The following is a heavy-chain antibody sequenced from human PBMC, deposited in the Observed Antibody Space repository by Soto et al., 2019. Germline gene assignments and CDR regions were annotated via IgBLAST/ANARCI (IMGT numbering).Heavy chain of an antibody. Sequence: RRLSCAASGFTFSGSAMHWVRQASGKGLEWVGRIRSKANSYATAYAASVKGRFTISRDDSKNTAYLQMNSLKTEDTAVYYCTRLGNTAMVRNGMDVWGQGTTVTF. CDR1: GFTFSGSA. CDR2: IRSKANSYAT. CDR3: TRLGNTAMVRNGMDV. V-gene: IGHV3-73*01. J-gene: IGHJ6*01. D-gene: IGHD5-18*01.